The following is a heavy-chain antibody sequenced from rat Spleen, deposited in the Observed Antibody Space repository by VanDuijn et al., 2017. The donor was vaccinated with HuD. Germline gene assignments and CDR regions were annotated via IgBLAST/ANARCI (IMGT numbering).Heavy chain of an antibody. Sequence: EVQLVVSGGGVVQSGRSMKLSCAASGFTFSDYNMAWVRQSPKKGLEWVATIIYDGSRTFYRDSVKGRCTISRDNAKSTLYLQMDSLRSEDTATYYCTTSAGWGFAYWGQGTLVTVSS. CDR1: GFTFSDYN. J-gene: IGHJ3*01. D-gene: IGHD1-12*02. CDR2: IIYDGSRT. CDR3: TTSAGWGFAY. V-gene: IGHV5S10*01.